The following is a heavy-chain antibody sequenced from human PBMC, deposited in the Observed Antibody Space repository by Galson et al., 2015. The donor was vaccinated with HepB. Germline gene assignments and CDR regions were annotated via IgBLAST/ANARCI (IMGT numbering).Heavy chain of an antibody. CDR1: GFTFTNYA. V-gene: IGHV3-23*05. Sequence: SLRLSCATSGFTFTNYAMSWVRQAPGKGLEWVSGIIAIGTSTHYADSVKGRFTISRDNSKNTIYLQMNSLRAEDSAGYYCARDYADKLMTSETAALFEYWGQGALVTVSS. CDR3: ARDYADKLMTSETAALFEY. J-gene: IGHJ4*02. CDR2: IIAIGTST. D-gene: IGHD3-16*01.